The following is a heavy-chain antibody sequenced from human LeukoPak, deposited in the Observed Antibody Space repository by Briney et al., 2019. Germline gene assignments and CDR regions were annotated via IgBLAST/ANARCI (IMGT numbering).Heavy chain of an antibody. CDR3: ARDSSGYYDILTGYYSPSYYFDY. V-gene: IGHV4-61*02. Sequence: SETLSLTCTVSGGSISSGSYYWSWIRQPAGKGLEWIGRIYTSGSTNYNPSLKSRVTISVDTSKNQFSLKLSSVTAADTAVYYCARDSSGYYDILTGYYSPSYYFDYWGQGTLVTVSS. CDR1: GGSISSGSYY. CDR2: IYTSGST. J-gene: IGHJ4*02. D-gene: IGHD3-9*01.